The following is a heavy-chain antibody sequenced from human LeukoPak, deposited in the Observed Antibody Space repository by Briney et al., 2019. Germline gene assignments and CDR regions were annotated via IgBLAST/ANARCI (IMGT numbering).Heavy chain of an antibody. CDR3: ARDQGGSYSY. D-gene: IGHD1-26*01. V-gene: IGHV3-48*01. Sequence: GGSLSLFCAASGFTFGSHSMHWVRQAPGERREGVSVISSLSGTREYADSVKGRFTISRDNATNSLYLQMNSLRAEDTAVYYCARDQGGSYSYWGQGSLVTVFS. CDR2: ISSLSGTR. J-gene: IGHJ4*02. CDR1: GFTFGSHS.